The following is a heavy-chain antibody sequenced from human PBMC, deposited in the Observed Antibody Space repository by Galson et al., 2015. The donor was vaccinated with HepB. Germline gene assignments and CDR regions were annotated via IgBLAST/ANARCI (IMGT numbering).Heavy chain of an antibody. CDR2: INAGNGNT. Sequence: SCKASGYTFTSYAMHWVRQAPGQRLEWMGWINAGNGNTKYSQKFQGRVTITRDTSASTAHMELSSLRSEDTAVYYCARDLSSSWYGYFQHWGQGTLVTVSS. CDR3: ARDLSSSWYGYFQH. V-gene: IGHV1-3*01. CDR1: GYTFTSYA. D-gene: IGHD6-13*01. J-gene: IGHJ1*01.